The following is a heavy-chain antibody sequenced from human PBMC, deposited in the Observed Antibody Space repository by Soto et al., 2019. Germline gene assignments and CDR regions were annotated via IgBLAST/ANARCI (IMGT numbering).Heavy chain of an antibody. Sequence: HPGGSLRLSCEGSAFTFSNYAMAWVRQAPGKGLEWVSSIAGNGGDISYADSVKGRFTISRDNSKSTLFLQMDSLRAEDTAIYYCAKKYYGNYPFDHWGQGTLVTVSS. J-gene: IGHJ4*02. CDR1: AFTFSNYA. CDR3: AKKYYGNYPFDH. D-gene: IGHD1-7*01. CDR2: IAGNGGDI. V-gene: IGHV3-23*01.